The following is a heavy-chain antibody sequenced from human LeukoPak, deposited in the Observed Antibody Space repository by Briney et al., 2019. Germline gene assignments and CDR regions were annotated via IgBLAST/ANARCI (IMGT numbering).Heavy chain of an antibody. CDR2: ISYDGSTK. J-gene: IGHJ4*02. CDR3: AKDSLTYYYDSSGWVFDY. D-gene: IGHD3-22*01. V-gene: IGHV3-30*18. CDR1: GFTFSTYG. Sequence: PGGSLRLSCTASGFTFSTYGMHWVRQAPGKGLEWVTLISYDGSTKYYSDSVKGRFTPSRDNSKNTLYLQMNSLRAEDTAVYYCAKDSLTYYYDSSGWVFDYWGQGTLVTVSS.